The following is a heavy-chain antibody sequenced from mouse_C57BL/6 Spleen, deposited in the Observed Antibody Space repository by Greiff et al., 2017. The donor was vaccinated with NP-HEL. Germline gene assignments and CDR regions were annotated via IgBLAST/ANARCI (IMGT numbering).Heavy chain of an antibody. Sequence: VQLQQSGPELVKPGASVKLSCKASGYTFTSSEINWVKQRPGQGLEWIGWIYPRDGSTKYNEKFKGKATLTVDTSSSTAYLELHSLACEDSAVYVCARSDDSNYEEYFDVWGTGTTVTVSS. D-gene: IGHD2-5*01. CDR2: IYPRDGST. V-gene: IGHV1-85*01. CDR1: GYTFTSSE. CDR3: ARSDDSNYEEYFDV. J-gene: IGHJ1*03.